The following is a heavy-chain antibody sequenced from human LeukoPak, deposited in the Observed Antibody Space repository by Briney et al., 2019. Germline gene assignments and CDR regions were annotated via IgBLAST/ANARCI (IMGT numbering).Heavy chain of an antibody. CDR1: GYTFTSYY. V-gene: IGHV1-46*01. CDR3: ARRQVAGGPFDY. CDR2: INPSGGST. Sequence: ASVTVSFKASGYTFTSYYIHWVRQAPGQGLEWMGIINPSGGSTSYTQKFQDRVTMTRDMSTSTVYMEMSSLRSDDTAVYYCARRQVAGGPFDYWGQGTPVTVSS. J-gene: IGHJ4*02. D-gene: IGHD3-16*01.